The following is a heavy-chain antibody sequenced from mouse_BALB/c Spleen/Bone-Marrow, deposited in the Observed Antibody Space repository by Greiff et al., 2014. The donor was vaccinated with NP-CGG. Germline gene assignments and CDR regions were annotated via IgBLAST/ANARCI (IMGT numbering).Heavy chain of an antibody. J-gene: IGHJ3*01. D-gene: IGHD1-1*01. Sequence: SGAELVKPGASVKLSCTASGFNIKDTYMHWVKQGPEQGLEWIGRIDPANGNTKYDPKFQGKATITADTSSNTAYLQLSSLTSEDTAVYYCATYYYGSSWGFAYWGQGTLVTVSA. CDR2: IDPANGNT. CDR1: GFNIKDTY. V-gene: IGHV14-3*02. CDR3: ATYYYGSSWGFAY.